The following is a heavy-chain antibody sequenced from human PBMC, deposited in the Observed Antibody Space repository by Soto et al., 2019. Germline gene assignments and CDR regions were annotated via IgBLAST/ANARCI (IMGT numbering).Heavy chain of an antibody. CDR3: TSHAPEDMIRT. CDR2: IRNKANNYAT. CDR1: GFTFSGSA. J-gene: IGHJ5*02. Sequence: EVQLVESGGGLVQPGGSLKLSCAASGFTFSGSAMHWVRQASGKGLEWVGRIRNKANNYATAYVASVKGRFTISRDDSKNTAFLQMNSLKTEDTAVYYCTSHAPEDMIRTWGQGTLVTVSS. V-gene: IGHV3-73*02. D-gene: IGHD2-15*01.